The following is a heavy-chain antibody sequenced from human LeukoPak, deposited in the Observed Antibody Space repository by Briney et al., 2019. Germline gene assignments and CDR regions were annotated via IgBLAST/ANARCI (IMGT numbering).Heavy chain of an antibody. CDR1: GFTFSSYS. CDR3: ARDFGMATIYLDY. J-gene: IGHJ4*02. V-gene: IGHV3-21*01. CDR2: ISSSSSYI. Sequence: GGSLRLSCAASGFTFSSYSMNWVRQAPGKGLEWVSSISSSSSYIYYADSVKGRFTISRDNAKNSLYLQMNSLRAEDTAVYYCARDFGMATIYLDYWGQGTLVTVSS. D-gene: IGHD5-24*01.